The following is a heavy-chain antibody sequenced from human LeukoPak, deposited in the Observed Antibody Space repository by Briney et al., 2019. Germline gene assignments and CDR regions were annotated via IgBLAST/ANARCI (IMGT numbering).Heavy chain of an antibody. Sequence: ASVKVSCKASGGTFSSYAISWVRQAPGQGLEWMGGIIPIFGTANYAQKFQGRVTITADESTSTAYTELSSLRSEDTAVYYCASCSSTSCYDYYGMDVWGQGTTVTVSS. J-gene: IGHJ6*02. CDR1: GGTFSSYA. V-gene: IGHV1-69*01. CDR3: ASCSSTSCYDYYGMDV. D-gene: IGHD2-2*01. CDR2: IIPIFGTA.